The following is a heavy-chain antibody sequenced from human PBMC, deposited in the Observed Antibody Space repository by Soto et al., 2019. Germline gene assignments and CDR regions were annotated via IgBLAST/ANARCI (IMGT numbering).Heavy chain of an antibody. J-gene: IGHJ6*02. Sequence: PSETLSLTCAVYGGSFSGYYWSWIRQPPGKGLEWIGEINHSGSTNYNPSLKSRVTISVDTSKNQFSLKLSSVTAADTAVYYCARDSISPTYYYYGMDVWGQGITVTVSS. CDR3: ARDSISPTYYYYGMDV. CDR2: INHSGST. V-gene: IGHV4-34*01. D-gene: IGHD3-9*01. CDR1: GGSFSGYY.